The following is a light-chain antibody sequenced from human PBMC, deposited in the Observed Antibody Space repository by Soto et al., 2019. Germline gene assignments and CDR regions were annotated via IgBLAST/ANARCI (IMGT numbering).Light chain of an antibody. J-gene: IGLJ1*01. Sequence: QSALTQPASVSGSPGQSITISCTGTSSDVGGYKYVSWYQQYPGKAPKLMIYDVSNRPSGVSNRFSGSKSGNTASRTISGLQAEDEADYYCSSYTSSSSYVFGTGTKLTVL. CDR1: SSDVGGYKY. CDR2: DVS. V-gene: IGLV2-14*03. CDR3: SSYTSSSSYV.